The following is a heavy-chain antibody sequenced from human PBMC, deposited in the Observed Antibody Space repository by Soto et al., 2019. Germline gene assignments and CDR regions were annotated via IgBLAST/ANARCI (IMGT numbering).Heavy chain of an antibody. V-gene: IGHV2-5*02. CDR2: IYWDDDK. CDR1: GFSLSTSGVG. Sequence: SGHTMVNPTQTLTLTCTFSGFSLSTSGVGVGWIRQPPGKALEWLALIYWDDDKRYSPSLKSRLTITKDTSKNQVVLTMTTMDPVESATSECANRSFGRYLNWYGGLDPWG. CDR3: ANRSFGRYLNWYGGLDP. J-gene: IGHJ5*02. D-gene: IGHD3-9*01.